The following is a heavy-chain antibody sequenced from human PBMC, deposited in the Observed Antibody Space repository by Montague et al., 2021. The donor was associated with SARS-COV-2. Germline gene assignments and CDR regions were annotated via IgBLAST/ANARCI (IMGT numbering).Heavy chain of an antibody. V-gene: IGHV3-53*01. Sequence: SLRLSCAASGFTVSSNYMSWVRQAPGKGLEWVSIIYSGGTTYYADSVKGRFTISRDNSKNGLYLQMNSLRAEDTAVYYCARGSSGGDFVIRSGMDVWGQGITVTVSS. CDR2: IYSGGTT. J-gene: IGHJ6*02. CDR3: ARGSSGGDFVIRSGMDV. D-gene: IGHD2-21*01. CDR1: GFTVSSNY.